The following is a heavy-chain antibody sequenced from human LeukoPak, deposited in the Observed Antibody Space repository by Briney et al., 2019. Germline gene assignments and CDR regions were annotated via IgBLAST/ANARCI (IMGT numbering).Heavy chain of an antibody. V-gene: IGHV4-38-2*01. CDR1: GYSLSSGYY. CDR3: VRHLAHYY. CDR2: IYHSGST. Sequence: SETLSLTCAVSGYSLSSGYYWGWIRQPPGKGLEWIGSIYHSGSTYYDPSLKSRVTISVDTSKNQFSLKLSSVTAADTAVYYCVRHLAHYYFGQGTLVTVSS. J-gene: IGHJ4*02. D-gene: IGHD3-3*02.